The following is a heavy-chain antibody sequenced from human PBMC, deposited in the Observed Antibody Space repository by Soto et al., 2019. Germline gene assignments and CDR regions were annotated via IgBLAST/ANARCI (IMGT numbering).Heavy chain of an antibody. CDR2: ISGRGDST. V-gene: IGHV3-23*01. J-gene: IGHJ4*02. D-gene: IGHD1-26*01. Sequence: EVQLLESGGGLVQPGGSLRLSCAASGFTFSTYAMRWVRQAPGKGLEWVSAISGRGDSTYYADSVKGRFTIPRDNSKNTLYLQMTSLRAEDTAVYYCARRGSGSYYDYWGQGTLVTVSS. CDR1: GFTFSTYA. CDR3: ARRGSGSYYDY.